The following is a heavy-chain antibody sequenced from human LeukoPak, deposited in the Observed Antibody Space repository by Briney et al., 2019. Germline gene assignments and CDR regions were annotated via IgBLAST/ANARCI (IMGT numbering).Heavy chain of an antibody. V-gene: IGHV1-18*01. Sequence: ASVKVSCKASGGTFSNSAISWVRQAPGQGLEWMGWISAYNGNTNYAQKLQGRVTMTTDTSTSTAYMELRSLRSDDTAVYYCARVDGYYDTLTGANYGEYRFDPWGQGTLVTVSS. CDR1: GGTFSNSA. CDR3: ARVDGYYDTLTGANYGEYRFDP. J-gene: IGHJ5*02. D-gene: IGHD3-9*01. CDR2: ISAYNGNT.